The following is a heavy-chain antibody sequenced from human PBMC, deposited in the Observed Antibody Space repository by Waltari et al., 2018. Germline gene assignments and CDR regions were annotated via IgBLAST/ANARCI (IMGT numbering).Heavy chain of an antibody. V-gene: IGHV4-30-2*01. CDR1: GGSISSGGYS. Sequence: QLQLQESGSGLVKPSQTLSLTCAVSGGSISSGGYSWRWIRQPPGKGLEWIGYIYHSGSTYYNPSLKSRVTISVDRSKNQFSLKLSSVTAADTAVYYCARGPMVQGRRGYYYYMDVWGKGTTVTVSS. D-gene: IGHD3-10*01. J-gene: IGHJ6*03. CDR3: ARGPMVQGRRGYYYYMDV. CDR2: IYHSGST.